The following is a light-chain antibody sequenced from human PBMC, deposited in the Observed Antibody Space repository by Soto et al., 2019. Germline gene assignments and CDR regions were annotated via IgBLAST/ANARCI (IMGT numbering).Light chain of an antibody. CDR3: LQRKDFPWT. V-gene: IGKV2-40*01. CDR1: QTPLDSVEENPY. J-gene: IGKJ1*01. CDR2: IIS. Sequence: DIVMTQPPVSLSSTPGEPPSISSGSSQTPLDSVEENPYLNGYLQKPGQSPQPLTFIISSRASGVPDWFSGSGSGTDFTLKISRVEAGDVGVFSCLQRKDFPWTFGQGTKVEIK.